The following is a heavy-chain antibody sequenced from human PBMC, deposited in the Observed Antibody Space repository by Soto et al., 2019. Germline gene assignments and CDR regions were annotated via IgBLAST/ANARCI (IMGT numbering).Heavy chain of an antibody. V-gene: IGHV4-59*01. CDR1: GGSISSYY. J-gene: IGHJ4*02. Sequence: PSETLSLTCTVSGGSISSYYWSWIRQPPGKGLEWIGYIYYSGSTNYNPSLKSRVTISLDTSKSQSSLKLNSVTAADTAVSYCASSGFAYGLLDYWGQGTLVPGSS. D-gene: IGHD2-21*02. CDR2: IYYSGST. CDR3: ASSGFAYGLLDY.